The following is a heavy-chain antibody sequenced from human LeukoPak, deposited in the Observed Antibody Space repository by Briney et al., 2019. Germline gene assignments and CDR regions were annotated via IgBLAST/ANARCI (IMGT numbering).Heavy chain of an antibody. J-gene: IGHJ3*02. Sequence: PSQTLSLTCTVSGGSISSGSYYWSWIRQPAGKGLEWIGRIYTSGSTNYNPSLKSRVTISVDTSKNQFSLKLSSVTAADTAVYYCASAIVDAFDIWGQGTMVTVSS. CDR2: IYTSGST. V-gene: IGHV4-61*02. CDR3: ASAIVDAFDI. CDR1: GGSISSGSYY. D-gene: IGHD2-21*01.